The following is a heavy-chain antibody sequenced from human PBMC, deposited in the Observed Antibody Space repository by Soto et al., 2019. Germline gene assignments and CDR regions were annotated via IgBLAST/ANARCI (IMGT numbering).Heavy chain of an antibody. V-gene: IGHV4-31*03. CDR2: IYYSGST. Sequence: SETLSLTCTVSGGSISSGGYYWSWLRQHPGKGLEWIGYIYYSGSTYYNPSLKIRVTISVDTSKNQFSLKLSSVTAADTAVYYCARDTYPLNYYDSSGYYYRGAFDIWGQGTMVTVSS. CDR1: GGSISSGGYY. CDR3: ARDTYPLNYYDSSGYYYRGAFDI. D-gene: IGHD3-22*01. J-gene: IGHJ3*02.